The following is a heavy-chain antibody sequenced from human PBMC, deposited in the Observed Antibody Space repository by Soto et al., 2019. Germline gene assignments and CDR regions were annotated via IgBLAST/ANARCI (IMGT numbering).Heavy chain of an antibody. V-gene: IGHV3-23*01. Sequence: VGSLRLSSAYYGFTCADYDLTWVGQAPGEGMDWVLGVRPSGDTTYYADSVKGRFTISRYNSKTVLYLQMNSLRAEDTAVYYCALKGTANPFYWGQGTLGTVS. D-gene: IGHD2-21*02. CDR2: VRPSGDTT. CDR3: ALKGTANPFY. CDR1: GFTCADYD. J-gene: IGHJ4*02.